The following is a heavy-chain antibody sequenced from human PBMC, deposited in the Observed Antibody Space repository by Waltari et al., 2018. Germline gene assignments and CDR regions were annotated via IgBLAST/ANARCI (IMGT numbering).Heavy chain of an antibody. CDR1: EFTFDDYS. CDR3: VKSQSSTLNDYTNNFDH. J-gene: IGHJ4*02. D-gene: IGHD3-16*01. CDR2: ISWNSGSI. V-gene: IGHV3-9*01. Sequence: EVQVVESGGGSVQPGRSLRLSCLASEFTFDDYSMHWVRQPPGKGLEWVSGISWNSGSIDYADSVKGRFAISRDNTKNSLFLEMSSLRIEDTAFYYCVKSQSSTLNDYTNNFDHWGQGTLVTVSS.